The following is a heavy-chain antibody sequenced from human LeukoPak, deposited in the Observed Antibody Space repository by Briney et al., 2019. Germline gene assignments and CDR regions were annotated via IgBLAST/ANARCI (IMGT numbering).Heavy chain of an antibody. V-gene: IGHV4-34*01. CDR1: GGSFSGYY. Sequence: SETLSLTCAVYGGSFSGYYWSWIRQPPGKGLEWIGEINHSGSTNYNPSLKSRVTISVDTSKNQFSLKLSSVTAADTAVYYCARALLLWFGGPPGYFDYWGQGTLVTVSS. D-gene: IGHD3-10*01. CDR2: INHSGST. J-gene: IGHJ4*02. CDR3: ARALLLWFGGPPGYFDY.